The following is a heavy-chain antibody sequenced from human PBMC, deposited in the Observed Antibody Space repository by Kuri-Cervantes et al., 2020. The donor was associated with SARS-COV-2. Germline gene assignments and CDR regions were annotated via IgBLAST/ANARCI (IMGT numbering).Heavy chain of an antibody. CDR2: INPNSGGT. D-gene: IGHD2-2*01. CDR3: TRGREYCGSISCPLDWFDP. CDR1: GYTFTGYY. Sequence: ASVKVSCKASGYTFTGYYMHWVRQAPGQGLEWMGWINPNSGGTNYAQKFQGRVTMTRDTSISTAYMELSSLRSDDTAVYYCTRGREYCGSISCPLDWFDPWGQGTLVTVSS. J-gene: IGHJ5*02. V-gene: IGHV1-2*02.